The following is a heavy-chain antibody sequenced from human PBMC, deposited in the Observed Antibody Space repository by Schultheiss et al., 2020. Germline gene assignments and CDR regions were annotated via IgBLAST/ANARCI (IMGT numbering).Heavy chain of an antibody. J-gene: IGHJ6*04. V-gene: IGHV3-23*01. CDR3: AGMRGSGSYRVVYYYYYGMDV. D-gene: IGHD3-10*01. CDR1: GFTVNSSY. CDR2: ISGSGGST. Sequence: GGSLRLSCAASGFTVNSSYINWVRQAPGKGLEWVSAISGSGGSTYYADSVKGRFTISRDNAKNTLYLQMNSLRAEDTAVYYCAGMRGSGSYRVVYYYYYGMDVWGKGTTVTVSS.